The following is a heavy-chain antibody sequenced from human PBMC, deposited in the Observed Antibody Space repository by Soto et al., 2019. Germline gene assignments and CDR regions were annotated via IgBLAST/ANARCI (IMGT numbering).Heavy chain of an antibody. Sequence: QVQLQQWGAGLLKPSETLSLTCAVYGGSFSGYYWSWIRQPPGKGLEWIGEINHSGSTNYNPSLKSRVTISVDTSKNQFSLKLSSVTAADTAVYYCARGTNYDDSSGRYYFDYWGQGTLVTVSS. D-gene: IGHD3-22*01. CDR3: ARGTNYDDSSGRYYFDY. CDR1: GGSFSGYY. CDR2: INHSGST. V-gene: IGHV4-34*01. J-gene: IGHJ4*02.